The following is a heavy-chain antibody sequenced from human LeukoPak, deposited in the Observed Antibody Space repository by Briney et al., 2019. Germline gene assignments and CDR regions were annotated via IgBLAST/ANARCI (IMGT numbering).Heavy chain of an antibody. CDR1: GFTFSSYG. CDR2: ISYDGSNK. D-gene: IGHD2-2*01. Sequence: PGRSLRLSCAASGFTFSSYGMHWVRQAPGKGLEWVAVISYDGSNKYCADSVKGRFTISRDNSKNTLYLQMNSLRAEDTAVYYCAKSNREDIVVVPAALRDYYFDYWGQGTLVTVSS. CDR3: AKSNREDIVVVPAALRDYYFDY. J-gene: IGHJ4*02. V-gene: IGHV3-30*18.